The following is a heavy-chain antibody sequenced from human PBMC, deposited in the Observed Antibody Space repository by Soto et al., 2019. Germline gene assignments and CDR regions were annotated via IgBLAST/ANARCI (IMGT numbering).Heavy chain of an antibody. J-gene: IGHJ4*02. CDR1: GGSISSGDYY. CDR3: ARTTFMTTGGGADY. D-gene: IGHD4-17*01. Sequence: QVQLQESGPGLVKPSQTLSLTCTVSGGSISSGDYYWSWIRQPPGKGLEWIGYIYYSGSTYYNPSLKSRFTISAATSKNQFSLQLSSVTAADPAVYYCARTTFMTTGGGADYWGQGTLVTVSS. V-gene: IGHV4-30-4*01. CDR2: IYYSGST.